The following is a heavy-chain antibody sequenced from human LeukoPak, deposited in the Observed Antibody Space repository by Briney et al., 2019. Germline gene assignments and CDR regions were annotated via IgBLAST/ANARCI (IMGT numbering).Heavy chain of an antibody. CDR3: ATDSGGIWLPSDY. V-gene: IGHV3-7*04. D-gene: IGHD3-9*01. J-gene: IGHJ4*02. CDR2: IKQDGSEK. Sequence: PGGALRLSCAASGFTFSNYWMSWVRQAPGKGLEWVAHIKQDGSEKYYVDSVKGRFTISRDNAKNSLYLQTNGLRADDTAVYYCATDSGGIWLPSDYWGQGTLVTVSS. CDR1: GFTFSNYW.